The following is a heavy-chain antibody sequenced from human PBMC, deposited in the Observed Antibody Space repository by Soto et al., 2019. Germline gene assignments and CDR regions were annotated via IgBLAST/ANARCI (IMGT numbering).Heavy chain of an antibody. CDR1: GFTFKNFA. V-gene: IGHV3-23*01. CDR2: IGGSGSSA. J-gene: IGHJ5*02. CDR3: AKDAVAYNGEWDWFDL. D-gene: IGHD3-10*01. Sequence: EVQLLESGGGLVQPGGSLRLSCAASGFTFKNFAVSWVRQAPGKGMECVSAIGGSGSSANYADSVKGRFTVSRDDSKSTLYLQMSGLRVDDTALYYWAKDAVAYNGEWDWFDLWGQGTLVTVSS.